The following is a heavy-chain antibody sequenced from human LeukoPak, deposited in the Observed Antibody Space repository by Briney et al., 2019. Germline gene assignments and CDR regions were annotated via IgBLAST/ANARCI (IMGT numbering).Heavy chain of an antibody. V-gene: IGHV1-2*02. D-gene: IGHD2-2*01. CDR1: GYTFSDYY. Sequence: GASVKVSCKTSGYTFSDYYIHWIRQAPGQGLEWVGWINPNSGDTDYAQKFQGRVTVTRDTSISTAYMELSRLRSDDTAVYYCARVRFCSSTSCYFIFFDYWGQGTLVTVSS. CDR2: INPNSGDT. J-gene: IGHJ4*02. CDR3: ARVRFCSSTSCYFIFFDY.